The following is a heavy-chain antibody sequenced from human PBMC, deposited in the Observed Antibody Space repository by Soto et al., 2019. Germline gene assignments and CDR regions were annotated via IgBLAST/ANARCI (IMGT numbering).Heavy chain of an antibody. V-gene: IGHV3-74*01. Sequence: EVKLVESGGGLVQPGGSLRLSCAASGFTFSNYWMYWVRQAPGQGRVWVSRINSDGSVSRYADSVKGRLTISRDNIKNTLYLHLHSLRVEDTAVYYCARGDCVGGSCYPLAGAFYYYMDVWGKGTTVTVFS. CDR2: INSDGSVS. CDR1: GFTFSNYW. D-gene: IGHD2-15*01. J-gene: IGHJ6*03. CDR3: ARGDCVGGSCYPLAGAFYYYMDV.